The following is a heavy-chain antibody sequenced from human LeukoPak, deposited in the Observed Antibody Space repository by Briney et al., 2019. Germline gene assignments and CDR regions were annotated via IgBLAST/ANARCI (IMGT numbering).Heavy chain of an antibody. Sequence: SETLSLTCTVSGASIRSYYWSWIRQTPGKGLEWIGDMYYSGSTNYNPSLKSRVTISVDTSKNQFSLRLSSVTAADTAVYYCARLQCQWLVNNWFDPWGQGTLVTVSS. CDR2: MYYSGST. CDR1: GASIRSYY. D-gene: IGHD6-19*01. V-gene: IGHV4-59*08. CDR3: ARLQCQWLVNNWFDP. J-gene: IGHJ5*02.